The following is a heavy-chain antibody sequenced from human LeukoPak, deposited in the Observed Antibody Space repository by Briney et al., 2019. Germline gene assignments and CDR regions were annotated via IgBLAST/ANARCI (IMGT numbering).Heavy chain of an antibody. CDR1: GGSFSGYY. J-gene: IGHJ6*02. D-gene: IGHD2-15*01. Sequence: SETLSLTCAVYGGSFSGYYWSWIRQPPGKGLEWIGEINHSGSTNYNPSLKSRVTISVDTSKNQFSLKLSSVTAADTAVYYCARRSVVAAIGRNYYYGMDVWGQGTTVTVSS. V-gene: IGHV4-34*01. CDR2: INHSGST. CDR3: ARRSVVAAIGRNYYYGMDV.